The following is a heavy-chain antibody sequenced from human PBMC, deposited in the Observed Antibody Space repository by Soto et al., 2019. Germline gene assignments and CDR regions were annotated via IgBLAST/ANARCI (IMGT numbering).Heavy chain of an antibody. CDR3: ATDLKTGTERGKFDY. CDR2: IKSNTDGGTA. V-gene: IGHV3-15*01. D-gene: IGHD1-1*01. CDR1: GFTFNNAW. Sequence: EVQLVESGGGLVNPGGSLRLSCAASGFTFNNAWMSWVRQAPGKGLEWVGRIKSNTDGGTADYAAPVNGRFTVSRDASKNTVYLQMNSLKTEDTAVYYCATDLKTGTERGKFDYWGQGTLVTVSS. J-gene: IGHJ4*02.